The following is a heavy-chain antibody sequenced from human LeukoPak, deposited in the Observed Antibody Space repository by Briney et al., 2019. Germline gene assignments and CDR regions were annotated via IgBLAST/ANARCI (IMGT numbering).Heavy chain of an antibody. V-gene: IGHV3-48*01. J-gene: IGHJ4*02. CDR2: ISSSSGTI. D-gene: IGHD2-8*02. CDR3: RRDVSSGGGIFDF. Sequence: PGGSLRLSCAASGFTFSTYSMNWVRQAPGKGLEWVSYISSSSGTIYYADSVKGRFAISRDNAKNSLYLQMNSLRGEDTAVYYCRRDVSSGGGIFDFGGQGTPVTVSS. CDR1: GFTFSTYS.